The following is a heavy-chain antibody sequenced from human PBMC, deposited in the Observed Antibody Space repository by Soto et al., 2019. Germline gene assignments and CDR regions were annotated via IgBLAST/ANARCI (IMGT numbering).Heavy chain of an antibody. Sequence: ASVKVSCKASGYTFTNFGISWVRQAPGQGLEWMGWINAYNGNTNYAQNFQGRVTMTTDTSTNTVYMELRRLRSDDTAVYYCARAGGWELPGPYWGQGTLVTVSS. CDR3: ARAGGWELPGPY. D-gene: IGHD1-26*01. J-gene: IGHJ4*02. V-gene: IGHV1-18*01. CDR1: GYTFTNFG. CDR2: INAYNGNT.